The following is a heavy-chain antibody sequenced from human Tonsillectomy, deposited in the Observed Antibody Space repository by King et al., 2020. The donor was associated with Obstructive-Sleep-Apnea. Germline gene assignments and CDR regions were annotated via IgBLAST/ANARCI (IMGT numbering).Heavy chain of an antibody. CDR3: ASRHYYGSGSYSFGDY. CDR1: GGSFSGYY. V-gene: IGHV4-34*01. CDR2: INHSGST. D-gene: IGHD3-10*01. J-gene: IGHJ4*02. Sequence: VQLQQWGAGLLKPSETLSLTCAVYGGSFSGYYWSWIRQPPGKGLEWIGEINHSGSTNYNPSLKSRVTISVDTSKNQFSLKLSSVTAADTAVYYCASRHYYGSGSYSFGDYWGQGTLVTVSS.